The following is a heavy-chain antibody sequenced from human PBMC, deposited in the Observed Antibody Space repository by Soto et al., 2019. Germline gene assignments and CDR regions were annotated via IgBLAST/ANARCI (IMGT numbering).Heavy chain of an antibody. V-gene: IGHV1-18*01. CDR2: ISGYNGYT. J-gene: IGHJ4*02. D-gene: IGHD3-16*01. CDR3: ARDRDYSHTDADIDY. Sequence: QVQLMQSGAEVRRPGTSMRISCTTSGYNFNTYGIIWVRQAQGQGLDWMGWISGYNGYTKYAQNFEDRVTLSTDPSTSMAFLELRNLRSGDTALYFCARDRDYSHTDADIDYWGQGTLVTVSS. CDR1: GYNFNTYG.